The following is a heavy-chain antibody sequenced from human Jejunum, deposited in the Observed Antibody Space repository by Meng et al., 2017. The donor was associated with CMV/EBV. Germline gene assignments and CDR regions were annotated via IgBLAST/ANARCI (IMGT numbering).Heavy chain of an antibody. CDR3: ARGRRIAARSYWFDP. V-gene: IGHV1-8*01. D-gene: IGHD6-6*01. Sequence: YTVTSYDINGVRQATGQGLEWMGWMNPNSGNTGYAQKFQGRVTMTRNTSISTAYMELSSLRSEDTAVYYCARGRRIAARSYWFDPWGQGTLVTVSS. J-gene: IGHJ5*02. CDR2: MNPNSGNT. CDR1: YTVTSYD.